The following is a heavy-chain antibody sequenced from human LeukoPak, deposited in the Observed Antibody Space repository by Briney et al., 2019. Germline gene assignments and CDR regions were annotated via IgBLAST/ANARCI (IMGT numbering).Heavy chain of an antibody. CDR1: GYTFTSYG. D-gene: IGHD3-22*01. CDR2: ISAYNGNT. Sequence: ASVKVSCKASGYTFTSYGISWVRQAHGQGLEWMGWISAYNGNTNYAQKLQGRVTMTTDTSTSTAYMELRSLRSDDTAVYYCARALYYYDSSGYWGQGTLVTVSS. J-gene: IGHJ4*02. CDR3: ARALYYYDSSGY. V-gene: IGHV1-18*01.